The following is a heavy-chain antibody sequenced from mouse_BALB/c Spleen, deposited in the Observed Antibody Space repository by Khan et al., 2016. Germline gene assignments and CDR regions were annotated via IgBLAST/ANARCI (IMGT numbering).Heavy chain of an antibody. Sequence: QVQLKQSGPGLVAPSQSLSITCTVSGFSLIAYGVNWVRQPPGKSLEWLGMIWGDRTTDYNSALKFRLNITKDNSKSQVFLKMNSLQTADTARHYCARDGWGYYAMDYWGQGTSVTVSS. V-gene: IGHV2-6-7*01. CDR1: GFSLIAYG. CDR2: IWGDRTT. J-gene: IGHJ4*01. D-gene: IGHD2-2*01. CDR3: ARDGWGYYAMDY.